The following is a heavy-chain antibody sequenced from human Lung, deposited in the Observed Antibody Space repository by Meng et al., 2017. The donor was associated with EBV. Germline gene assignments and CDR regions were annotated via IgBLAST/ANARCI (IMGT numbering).Heavy chain of an antibody. J-gene: IGHJ4*02. Sequence: QVQLVQSGSDFKKSXASVKVSCKASGYTFTRYPMNWVRQAPGQGLEWMGWISTNTGNPTYAQGFTGRFVFSVDTSVSTAYLQISSLKAEDTAVYYCGTLKYTSGFYGPAYRGQGALVTVSS. CDR3: GTLKYTSGFYGPAY. CDR2: ISTNTGNP. V-gene: IGHV7-4-1*02. D-gene: IGHD6-19*01. CDR1: GYTFTRYP.